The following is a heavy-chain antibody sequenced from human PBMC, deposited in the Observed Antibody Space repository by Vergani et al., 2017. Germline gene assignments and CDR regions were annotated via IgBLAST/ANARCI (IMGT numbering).Heavy chain of an antibody. Sequence: EVQLVESGGGLVKPGGSLRLSCAASAFTFSSYSMNWVRQAPGKGLEWVSSITSSGSYGYYADPVKGRFTISRDNAKNSLYLQMNSLRAEDTAVYYCARGANWNYFGSGYYMDVWGKGTTVTVSS. CDR3: ARGANWNYFGSGYYMDV. CDR2: ITSSGSYG. J-gene: IGHJ6*03. D-gene: IGHD1-7*01. CDR1: AFTFSSYS. V-gene: IGHV3-21*01.